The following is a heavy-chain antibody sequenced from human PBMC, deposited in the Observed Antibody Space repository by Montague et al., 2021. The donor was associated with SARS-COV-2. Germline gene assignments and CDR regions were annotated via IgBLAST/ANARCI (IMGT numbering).Heavy chain of an antibody. D-gene: IGHD1-26*01. CDR1: GFTFSSYC. J-gene: IGHJ6*02. V-gene: IGHV3-7*03. Sequence: SRRLSCAASGFTFSSYCMSWVRQPPGKGLEWVAYINPDGGAKHYVDSVKGRFTISRDNAKNSLNLQMDSLRAEDTALYYCARDSRIVGATGAMDVWGQGTTVTVSS. CDR3: ARDSRIVGATGAMDV. CDR2: INPDGGAK.